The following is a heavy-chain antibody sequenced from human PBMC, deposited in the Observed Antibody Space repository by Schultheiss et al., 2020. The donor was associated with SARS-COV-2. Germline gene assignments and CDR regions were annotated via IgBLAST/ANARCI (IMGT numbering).Heavy chain of an antibody. CDR2: INPNSGGT. CDR3: ARDRAPVVVAAASHGMDV. J-gene: IGHJ6*02. D-gene: IGHD2-15*01. V-gene: IGHV1-2*04. Sequence: ASVKVSCKASGGTFSSYAISWVRQAPGQGLEWMGWINPNSGGTNYAQKFQGWVTMTRDTSTSTVYMELSSLRSDDTAVYYCARDRAPVVVAAASHGMDVWGQGTTVTVSS. CDR1: GGTFSSYA.